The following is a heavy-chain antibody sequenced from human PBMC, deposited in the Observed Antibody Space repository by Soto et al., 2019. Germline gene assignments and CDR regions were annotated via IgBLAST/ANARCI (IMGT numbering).Heavy chain of an antibody. J-gene: IGHJ4*02. CDR1: GFTFSSYA. CDR2: ISGSGGST. CDR3: AKSYDYVWGSYRYLPMDY. D-gene: IGHD3-16*02. V-gene: IGHV3-23*01. Sequence: GGSLRLSCAASGFTFSSYAMSWVRQAPGKGLEWVSAISGSGGSTYYADSVKGRFTISRDNSKNTLYLQMNSLRAEDTAVYYCAKSYDYVWGSYRYLPMDYWGQGTLVTVSS.